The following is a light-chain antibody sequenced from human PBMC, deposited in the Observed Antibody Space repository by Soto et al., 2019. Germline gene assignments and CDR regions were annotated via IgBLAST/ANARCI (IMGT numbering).Light chain of an antibody. CDR2: AAS. Sequence: DMQMTQSPSSLSASVGDRVTITCRPSESISRYINWYQHKPGRAPKLLIFAASSLQSGVPSRFSGSGSGTEFTLTISSLQPEDFATYYCQQSYNTPLTFGPGTKVDIK. CDR3: QQSYNTPLT. CDR1: ESISRY. J-gene: IGKJ3*01. V-gene: IGKV1-39*01.